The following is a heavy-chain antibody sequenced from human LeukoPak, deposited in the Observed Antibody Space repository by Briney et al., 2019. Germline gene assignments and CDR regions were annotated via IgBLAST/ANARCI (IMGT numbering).Heavy chain of an antibody. J-gene: IGHJ6*03. CDR2: IKQDGSEK. D-gene: IGHD4-11*01. V-gene: IGHV3-7*01. Sequence: PGRSLRLSCAASGFTFSSCAMHWVRQAPGKGLEWVANIKQDGSEKHYVDSVKGRFTISRDNAKNSLYLQMSSLRAEDTAVYYCTRVEETATTAAIIRKYSYYYYYMDVWGKGNTVTVSS. CDR3: TRVEETATTAAIIRKYSYYYYYMDV. CDR1: GFTFSSCA.